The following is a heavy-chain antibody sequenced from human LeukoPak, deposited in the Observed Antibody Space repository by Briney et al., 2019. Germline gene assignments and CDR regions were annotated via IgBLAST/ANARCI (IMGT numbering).Heavy chain of an antibody. J-gene: IGHJ6*02. CDR2: IRSKANSYAT. Sequence: GGSLRLSCAASGFTFSGSAMHWVRQASGKGLEWVGRIRSKANSYATAYAASVKGRFTISRDDSKNTAYLQMNSLKTEDTAVYYCTRHVTMVEYYYGMDVWGRGTTVTVSS. CDR1: GFTFSGSA. D-gene: IGHD4/OR15-4a*01. CDR3: TRHVTMVEYYYGMDV. V-gene: IGHV3-73*01.